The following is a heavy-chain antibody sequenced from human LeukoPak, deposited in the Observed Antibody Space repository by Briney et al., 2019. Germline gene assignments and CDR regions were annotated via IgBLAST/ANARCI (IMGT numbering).Heavy chain of an antibody. J-gene: IGHJ5*02. CDR3: ARGVGYCSSTSCRGGWFDP. CDR1: GGSFSDYY. Sequence: PSETLSLTCAVYGGSFSDYYRSWIRQPPGKGLEWIGEINHSGSTNYNPSLKSRVTISVDTSKNQFSLKLSSVTAADTAVYYCARGVGYCSSTSCRGGWFDPWGQGTLVTVSS. D-gene: IGHD2-2*01. V-gene: IGHV4-34*01. CDR2: INHSGST.